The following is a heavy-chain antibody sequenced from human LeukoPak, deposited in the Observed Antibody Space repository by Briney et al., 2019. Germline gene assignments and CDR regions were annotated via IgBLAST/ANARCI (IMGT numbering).Heavy chain of an antibody. V-gene: IGHV4-34*01. CDR2: INHSGST. CDR1: GGSFSGYY. Sequence: SSETLSLTCAVYGGSFSGYYWSWIRQPPGKGLEWIGEINHSGSTNYNPSLKSRVTISVDTSKNQFSLKLSSVTAEDTAVYYCARARTTMVRGVIKARGFDPWGQGTLVTVSS. D-gene: IGHD3-10*01. J-gene: IGHJ5*02. CDR3: ARARTTMVRGVIKARGFDP.